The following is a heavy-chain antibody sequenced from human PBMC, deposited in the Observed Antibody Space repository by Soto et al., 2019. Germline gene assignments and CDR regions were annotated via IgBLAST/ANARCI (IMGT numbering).Heavy chain of an antibody. V-gene: IGHV3-21*01. D-gene: IGHD3-22*01. CDR2: ISSSGDYI. Sequence: GGSLRLSCAASGFIFSSYNMNWVRQAPGEGLEWISSISSSGDYIFYADSVKGRFTISRDNAKDSLYLQLNSLRAEDTAVYYYSWAGYFYEIGLHPPLFDFWGRGTLVTVSS. CDR3: SWAGYFYEIGLHPPLFDF. J-gene: IGHJ5*01. CDR1: GFIFSSYN.